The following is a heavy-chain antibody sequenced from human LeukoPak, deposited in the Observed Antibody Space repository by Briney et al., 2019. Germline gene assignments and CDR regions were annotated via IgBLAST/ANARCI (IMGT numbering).Heavy chain of an antibody. CDR2: TNWNGGST. CDR1: GFTFNNYG. V-gene: IGHV3-20*01. CDR3: VRDAVAPSDY. Sequence: RAGGSLRLSCAASGFTFNNYGMSWVRQVPGKGLEWVAGTNWNGGSTGYPDSVKGRFTISRDNAKNSLYLQMNSLRVEDTALYHCVRDAVAPSDYWGQGTLVTVSS. J-gene: IGHJ4*02.